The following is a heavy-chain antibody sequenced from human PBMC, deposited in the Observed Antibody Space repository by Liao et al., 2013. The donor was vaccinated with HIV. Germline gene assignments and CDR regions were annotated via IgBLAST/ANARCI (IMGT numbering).Heavy chain of an antibody. J-gene: IGHJ5*02. CDR2: IFYGGST. CDR3: ARDTNFWSGSGGVDL. D-gene: IGHD3-3*01. V-gene: IGHV4-59*11. CDR1: GGSFTTHY. Sequence: QVQLQESGPGLVKPSETLSLTCTVSGGSFTTHYWTWIRQSPGKGLEWIGNIFYGGSTSYNASLRSRVTISMDTSKTQFSLTLISVTGADTAVYYCARDTNFWSGSGGVDLWGLGTLVTVSS.